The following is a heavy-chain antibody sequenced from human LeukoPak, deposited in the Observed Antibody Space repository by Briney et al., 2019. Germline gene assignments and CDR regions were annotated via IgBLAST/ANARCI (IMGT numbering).Heavy chain of an antibody. CDR3: ARGGYSYAEVDY. CDR1: GGSISSYY. Sequence: SETLSLTCTVSGGSISSYYRSWIRQPPGKGLEWIGYIYYSGSTNYNPSLKSRVTISVDTSKNQFSLKLSSVTAADTAAYYCARGGYSYAEVDYWGQGTLVTVSS. CDR2: IYYSGST. J-gene: IGHJ4*02. V-gene: IGHV4-59*01. D-gene: IGHD5-18*01.